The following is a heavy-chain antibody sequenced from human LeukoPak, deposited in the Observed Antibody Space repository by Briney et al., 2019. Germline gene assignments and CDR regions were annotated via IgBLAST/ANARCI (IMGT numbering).Heavy chain of an antibody. J-gene: IGHJ6*02. D-gene: IGHD6-6*01. CDR1: GGTFSSYA. Sequence: SVKVSCKASGGTFSSYAISWVRQAPGQGLEWMGRIIPILGIANYAQKFQGRVTITADKPTSTAYMELSSLRSEDTAVYYCARWRSSSSYYYYGMDVWGQGTTVTVSS. V-gene: IGHV1-69*04. CDR3: ARWRSSSSYYYYGMDV. CDR2: IIPILGIA.